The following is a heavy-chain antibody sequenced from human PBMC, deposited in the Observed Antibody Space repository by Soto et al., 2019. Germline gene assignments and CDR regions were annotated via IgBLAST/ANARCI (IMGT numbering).Heavy chain of an antibody. CDR2: IYFTGNT. CDR1: GDSVSSGNYY. Sequence: SETLSLTCTVSGDSVSSGNYYWSWIRQPPGKGLEWIGSIYFTGNTNYNPSLKSRLTMSIDTSRNLFSLRLGSVTAADTAVYYCGRVPVDTYMIYWSDPWGQGTPVTVSS. D-gene: IGHD3-16*01. CDR3: GRVPVDTYMIYWSDP. J-gene: IGHJ5*02. V-gene: IGHV4-61*01.